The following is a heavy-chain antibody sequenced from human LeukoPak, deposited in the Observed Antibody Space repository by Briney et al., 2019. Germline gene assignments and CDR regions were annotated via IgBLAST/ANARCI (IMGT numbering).Heavy chain of an antibody. Sequence: PSETLSLTCTVSGGSIRSSYYYWGWIRQPPGKGLEWVSSISSSSSYIYYADSVKGRFTISRDNAKNSLYLQMNSLRAEDTAVYYCARAGFDYWGQGTLVTVSS. CDR2: ISSSSSYI. J-gene: IGHJ4*02. V-gene: IGHV3-21*01. CDR1: GGSIRSSYYY. CDR3: ARAGFDY.